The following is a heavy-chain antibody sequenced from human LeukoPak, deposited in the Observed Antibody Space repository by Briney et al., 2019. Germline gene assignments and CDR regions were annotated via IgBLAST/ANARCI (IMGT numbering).Heavy chain of an antibody. J-gene: IGHJ4*02. V-gene: IGHV3-7*01. CDR2: IQQNGNEK. Sequence: PGGSLRLSCVASGFTFSSYWMAWVRQAPGKGLEWVASIQQNGNEKYYVDSVKGRFTISKDNAKNLLCLQTNSPRAEDTAVYYCAREDHSKYEYWGQGTPVTVSS. CDR3: AREDHSKYEY. CDR1: GFTFSSYW. D-gene: IGHD4-11*01.